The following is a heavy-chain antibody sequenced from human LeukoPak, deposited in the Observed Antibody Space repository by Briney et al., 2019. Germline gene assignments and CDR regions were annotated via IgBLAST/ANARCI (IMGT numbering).Heavy chain of an antibody. CDR2: ISGSGGST. V-gene: IGHV3-23*01. Sequence: GGSLRLSCAASGFTFSDYYMSWIRQAPGKGLEWVSAISGSGGSTYYADSVKGRFTISRDNSKNTLYLQMNSLRAEDTAVYYCVQQGAGYSSSFDYWGQGTLVIVSS. CDR1: GFTFSDYY. J-gene: IGHJ4*02. CDR3: VQQGAGYSSSFDY. D-gene: IGHD6-13*01.